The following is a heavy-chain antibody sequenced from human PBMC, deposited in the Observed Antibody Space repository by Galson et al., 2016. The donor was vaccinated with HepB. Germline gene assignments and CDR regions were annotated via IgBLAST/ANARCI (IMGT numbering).Heavy chain of an antibody. Sequence: SLRLSCAASGFTFSAHYMSWIRQAPGKGLEWISYIDSSGRPLYYADSVKGRFTISRDNVRNTLYLGMNGMRDEDTAIYYCARDPDTSSKVDVWGQGTTVIFSS. V-gene: IGHV3-11*01. J-gene: IGHJ6*02. CDR1: GFTFSAHY. CDR2: IDSSGRPL. CDR3: ARDPDTSSKVDV. D-gene: IGHD5-18*01.